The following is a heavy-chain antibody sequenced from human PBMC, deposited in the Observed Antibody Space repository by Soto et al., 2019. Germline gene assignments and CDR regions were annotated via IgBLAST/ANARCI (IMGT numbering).Heavy chain of an antibody. Sequence: TETLSLTCAVYGGSFSGYYWSWIRQPPGKGLEWIGEINHSGSTNYNPSLKSRVTISVDTSKNQFSLKLSSVTAADTAVYYCARGGDWTPYWGQGTLVTVSS. V-gene: IGHV4-34*01. CDR1: GGSFSGYY. CDR2: INHSGST. CDR3: ARGGDWTPY. J-gene: IGHJ4*02. D-gene: IGHD2-21*02.